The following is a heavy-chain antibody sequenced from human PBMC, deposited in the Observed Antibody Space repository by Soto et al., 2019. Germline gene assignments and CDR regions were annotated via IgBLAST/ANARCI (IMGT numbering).Heavy chain of an antibody. CDR3: AREHYYGSGSLNYYGMDV. V-gene: IGHV1-18*04. Sequence: ASVKVSCKASGYTFTSYGISWVLQSPLQGLEWMGWISAYNGNTNYAQKLQGRVTMTTDTSTSTAYVELRSLRSDDTAVYYCAREHYYGSGSLNYYGMDVWGQGTTVTVSS. CDR2: ISAYNGNT. J-gene: IGHJ6*02. D-gene: IGHD3-10*01. CDR1: GYTFTSYG.